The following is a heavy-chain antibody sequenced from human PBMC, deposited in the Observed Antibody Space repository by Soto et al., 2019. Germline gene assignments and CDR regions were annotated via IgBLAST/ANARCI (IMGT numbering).Heavy chain of an antibody. CDR3: GGHLAGNRYY. J-gene: IGHJ4*02. CDR1: GFTFSSYW. CDR2: INSDGSST. Sequence: EVQLVESGGGLVQPGGSLRLSCAASGFTFSSYWMHWVRQAPGKGLVWVSRINSDGSSTFYADSVKGRFTISRDNAKKTQYLKMNSLIAEDTAVYYCGGHLAGNRYYWGQGTLGTVSS. D-gene: IGHD1-1*01. V-gene: IGHV3-74*01.